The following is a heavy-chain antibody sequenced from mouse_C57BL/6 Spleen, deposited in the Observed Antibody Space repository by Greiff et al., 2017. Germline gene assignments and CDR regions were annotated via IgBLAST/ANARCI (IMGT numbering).Heavy chain of an antibody. CDR3: TTDSNYGYVDV. D-gene: IGHD2-5*01. Sequence: EVQLQQSGAELVRPGASVKLSCTASGFNIKDDYMHWVKQRPEQGLEWIGWIDPENGDTEYASKFQGKATITADTSSNTAYLQLSSLTSEDTAVYYCTTDSNYGYVDVWGTGTTVTGSS. V-gene: IGHV14-4*01. CDR2: IDPENGDT. CDR1: GFNIKDDY. J-gene: IGHJ1*03.